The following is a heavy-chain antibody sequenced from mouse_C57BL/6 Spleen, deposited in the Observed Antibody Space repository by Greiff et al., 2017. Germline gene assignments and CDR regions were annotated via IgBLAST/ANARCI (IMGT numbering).Heavy chain of an antibody. J-gene: IGHJ3*01. V-gene: IGHV1-82*01. CDR3: SYYGSSYGGFAY. Sequence: QVQLKESGPELVKPGASVKISCKASGYAFSSSWMNWVKQRPGKGLEWIGRIYPGDGATNYNGQFKGKAPLTADKSSSTAYMQLSSLTAEDSAVXVCSYYGSSYGGFAYWGQGTLVTVSA. CDR1: GYAFSSSW. D-gene: IGHD1-1*01. CDR2: IYPGDGAT.